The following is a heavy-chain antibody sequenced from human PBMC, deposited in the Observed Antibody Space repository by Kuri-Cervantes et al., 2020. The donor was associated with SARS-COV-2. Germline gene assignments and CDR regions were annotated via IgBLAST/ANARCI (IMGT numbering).Heavy chain of an antibody. CDR2: IGTAGDP. D-gene: IGHD7-27*01. Sequence: GESLKISCAASGFTFSSYDMHWVRQATGKGLEWVSAIGTAGDPYYPGSVMGRFTISRENAKNSLYLQMNSLRDEDTAVYYCARVTSGDGAWYFDLWGRCTLVTVSS. CDR1: GFTFSSYD. CDR3: ARVTSGDGAWYFDL. V-gene: IGHV3-13*05. J-gene: IGHJ2*01.